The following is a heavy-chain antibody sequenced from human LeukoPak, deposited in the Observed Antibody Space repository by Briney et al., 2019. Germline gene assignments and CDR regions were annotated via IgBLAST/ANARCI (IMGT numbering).Heavy chain of an antibody. CDR1: GGSISSYY. CDR2: IYYSGST. V-gene: IGHV4-59*01. Sequence: SETLSLTCTVSGGSISSYYWSWIRQPPGRGLEWIGYIYYSGSTNYNPSLKSRVTISVDTSKNQFSLKLSSVTAADTAVYYCARDVIAAAGYYYYGMDVWGQGTTVTVSS. D-gene: IGHD6-13*01. CDR3: ARDVIAAAGYYYYGMDV. J-gene: IGHJ6*02.